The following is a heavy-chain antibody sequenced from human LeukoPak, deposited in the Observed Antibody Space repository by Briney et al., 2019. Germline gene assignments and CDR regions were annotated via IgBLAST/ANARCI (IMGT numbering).Heavy chain of an antibody. CDR1: GGSMSTYY. Sequence: SETLSLTCTVSGGSMSTYYWTWIRQPPGEGLEWIGFIYYTGSTTYNPSLKSRVTISVDTSKNQFSRKLSSVTAADTAVYYCAGMRITTPTVRTLDYWGQGTLVTVSS. V-gene: IGHV4-59*01. D-gene: IGHD1-14*01. J-gene: IGHJ4*02. CDR3: AGMRITTPTVRTLDY. CDR2: IYYTGST.